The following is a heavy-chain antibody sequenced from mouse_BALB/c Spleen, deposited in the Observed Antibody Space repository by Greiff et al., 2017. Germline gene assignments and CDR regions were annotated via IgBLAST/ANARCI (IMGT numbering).Heavy chain of an antibody. CDR1: GYTFTSYV. V-gene: IGHV1-14*01. CDR2: INPYNDGT. CDR3: ARCGDYYGSRYFDV. J-gene: IGHJ1*01. D-gene: IGHD1-1*01. Sequence: VQLQQSGPELVKPGASVKMSCKASGYTFTSYVMHWVKQKPGQGLEWIGYINPYNDGTKYNEKFKGKATLTSDKSSSTAYMELSSLTSEDSAVYYCARCGDYYGSRYFDVWGAGTTVTVSS.